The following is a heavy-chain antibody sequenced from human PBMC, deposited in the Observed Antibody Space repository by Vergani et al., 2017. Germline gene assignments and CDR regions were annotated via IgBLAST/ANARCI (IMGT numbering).Heavy chain of an antibody. Sequence: QVQLQQWGAGLLKPSETLSLTCAVYGGSFSGYYWSWIRQPPGKGLEWIGEINHSGSTNYNPSLKSRVTISVDTSKNQYSLKLSSVTAADTAVYYCARGPXLDDYVWGSYRPGNWFDPWGQGTLVTVSS. CDR2: INHSGST. J-gene: IGHJ5*02. CDR3: ARGPXLDDYVWGSYRPGNWFDP. CDR1: GGSFSGYY. D-gene: IGHD3-16*02. V-gene: IGHV4-34*01.